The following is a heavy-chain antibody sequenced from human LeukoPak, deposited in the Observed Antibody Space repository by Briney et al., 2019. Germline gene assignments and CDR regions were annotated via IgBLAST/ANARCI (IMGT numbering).Heavy chain of an antibody. V-gene: IGHV4-39*07. Sequence: PSETLSLTCTVSGGSISSSDYYWGWVRQPPGKGLEWIGTLYYSGSTYYNPSLRSRVTTSVDTSKNQFSLKLSSVTAADTAVYYCARDLRRYGSGSLMFDYWGQGTLVTVSS. CDR2: LYYSGST. D-gene: IGHD3-10*01. CDR3: ARDLRRYGSGSLMFDY. CDR1: GGSISSSDYY. J-gene: IGHJ4*02.